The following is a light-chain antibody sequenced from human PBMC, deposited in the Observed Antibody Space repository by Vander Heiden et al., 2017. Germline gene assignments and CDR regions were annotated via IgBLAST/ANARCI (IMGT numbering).Light chain of an antibody. CDR2: KAS. CDR3: QQDNSYSQWT. V-gene: IGKV1-5*03. Sequence: DIQMTQSPSTLSASVGDRVTITCRASQSISSWLAWYQQKPGKAPKLLIYKASSLESGVPSRFSGSGSGTEFTLTISSRQPDDFASYYCQQDNSYSQWTFGQGTKVEIK. J-gene: IGKJ1*01. CDR1: QSISSW.